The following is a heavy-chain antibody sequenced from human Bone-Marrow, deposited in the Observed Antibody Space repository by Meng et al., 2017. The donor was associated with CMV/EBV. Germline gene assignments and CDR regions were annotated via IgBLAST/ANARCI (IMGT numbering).Heavy chain of an antibody. V-gene: IGHV3-48*03. D-gene: IGHD6-13*01. CDR2: ISSSGSTI. CDR1: GFTFSSYW. CDR3: ARDKPYGRYSSSWGASQY. J-gene: IGHJ1*01. Sequence: GGSLRLSCAASGFTFSSYWMHWVRQAPGKGLEWVSYISSSGSTIYYADYVKGRFTISRDNAKNSLYLQMNSLRAEDTAVYYCARDKPYGRYSSSWGASQYWGRGTLVTVSS.